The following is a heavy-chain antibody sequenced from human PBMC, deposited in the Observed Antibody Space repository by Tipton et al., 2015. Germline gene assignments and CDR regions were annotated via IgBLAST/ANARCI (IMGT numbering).Heavy chain of an antibody. D-gene: IGHD5-12*01. CDR3: ARSGGYGWDY. CDR1: GFTFDDYG. J-gene: IGHJ4*02. CDR2: IKQDESEK. V-gene: IGHV3-7*01. Sequence: QLVQSGGGVVRPGGSLRLSCAASGFTFDDYGMTWVRQAPGKGLEWVANIKQDESEKNYVDSVKGRFTISRDNAKNSLYLQMNSLRAEDTAVYYCARSGGYGWDYWGQGALVTVSS.